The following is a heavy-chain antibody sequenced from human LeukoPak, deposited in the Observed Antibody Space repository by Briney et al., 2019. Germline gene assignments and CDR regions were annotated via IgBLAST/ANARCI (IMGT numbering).Heavy chain of an antibody. CDR1: GGTFSSYA. Sequence: ASVKVSCKASGGTFSSYAISWVRQAPGQGLEWMGGIIPIFGTANYAQKFHGRVTITADESTSTAYMELSSLRSEDTAVYYCARLGRLDPTYYYGMDVRGQGTTVTVSS. CDR2: IIPIFGTA. CDR3: ARLGRLDPTYYYGMDV. D-gene: IGHD6-19*01. J-gene: IGHJ6*02. V-gene: IGHV1-69*13.